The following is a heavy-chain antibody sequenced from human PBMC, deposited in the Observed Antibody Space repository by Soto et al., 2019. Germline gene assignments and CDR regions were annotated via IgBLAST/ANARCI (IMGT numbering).Heavy chain of an antibody. CDR2: INPNSGAT. D-gene: IGHD3-10*01. V-gene: IGHV1-2*02. Sequence: QVQLVQSGAEVKKPGASVKVSCKASGYTFTGYYMHWVRQAPGQGLEWMGWINPNSGATNYAQKLQDRVTMTRDTSISTDYMELSRLRSDDTAVYYCARAGGSGRVGSNWFDPWGQGTLVTVSS. CDR1: GYTFTGYY. J-gene: IGHJ5*02. CDR3: ARAGGSGRVGSNWFDP.